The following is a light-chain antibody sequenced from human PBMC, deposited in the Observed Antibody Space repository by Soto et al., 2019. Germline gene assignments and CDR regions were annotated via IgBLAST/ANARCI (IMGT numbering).Light chain of an antibody. CDR2: EGS. CDR1: QSLIHSDGSTD. CDR3: MQGTHWAWR. V-gene: IGKV2-30*02. Sequence: DVVMTQSPLSLPVTLGQPASISCTSSQSLIHSDGSTDLSWFQQRPGQSPRRLLYEGSDRDSGVPDRFSGRGSGADFTLKISRVEAEDVGVYYCMQGTHWAWRFVQGTEVEIK. J-gene: IGKJ1*01.